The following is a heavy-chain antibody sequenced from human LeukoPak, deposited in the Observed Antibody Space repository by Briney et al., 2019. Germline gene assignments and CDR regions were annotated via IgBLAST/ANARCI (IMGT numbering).Heavy chain of an antibody. J-gene: IGHJ4*02. CDR3: ARDYGSGTYYTI. Sequence: NSSETLSLTCAVYGGSFSGYYWSWIRQPPGKGLEWIGYIYYSGSTNYNPSLKSRVTISVDMSKNQSSLKLSSVTAADTAVYYCARDYGSGTYYTIWGQGTLVTVSS. D-gene: IGHD3-10*01. CDR1: GGSFSGYY. CDR2: IYYSGST. V-gene: IGHV4-59*01.